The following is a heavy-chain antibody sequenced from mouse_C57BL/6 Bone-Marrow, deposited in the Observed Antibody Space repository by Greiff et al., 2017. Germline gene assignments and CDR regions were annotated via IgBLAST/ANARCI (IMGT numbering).Heavy chain of an antibody. D-gene: IGHD1-1*01. J-gene: IGHJ2*01. V-gene: IGHV1-55*01. Sequence: QVQLQQPGAELVKPGASVKMSCKASGYTFTSYWITWVKQRPGQGLEWIGDIYPGSGSTNYNEKFTSKATLTVDTSSSTAYMQLSSLTSEDSAVYYCADGYYGSSLDYWGQGTTLTVSS. CDR1: GYTFTSYW. CDR3: ADGYYGSSLDY. CDR2: IYPGSGST.